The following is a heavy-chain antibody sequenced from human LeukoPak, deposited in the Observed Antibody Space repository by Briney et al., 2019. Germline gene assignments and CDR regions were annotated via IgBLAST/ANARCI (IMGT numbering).Heavy chain of an antibody. D-gene: IGHD4-11*01. CDR3: AREPTTSDDY. J-gene: IGHJ4*02. CDR1: GFTFSTYS. Sequence: GGSLRLSCTASGFTFSTYSMNWVRQAPGKRLEWISYISSSSSTIYYADSVKGRFTISRDNAQNSLYLQMNSLRAEDTAVYYCAREPTTSDDYWGQGTLVTVSS. CDR2: ISSSSSTI. V-gene: IGHV3-48*04.